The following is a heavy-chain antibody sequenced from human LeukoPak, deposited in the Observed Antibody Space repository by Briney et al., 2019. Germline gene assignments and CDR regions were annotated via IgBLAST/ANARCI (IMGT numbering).Heavy chain of an antibody. CDR3: ARGTGYHDSSGYYSSLHAFDI. CDR2: ISSSSSYI. J-gene: IGHJ3*02. CDR1: GFTFSSYS. D-gene: IGHD3-22*01. Sequence: GGSLRLSCAASGFTFSSYSMNWVRQAPGKGLEWVSSISSSSSYIYYADSVKGRFTISRDNAKNSLYLQMNSLRAEDTAVYYCARGTGYHDSSGYYSSLHAFDIWGQGTMVTVS. V-gene: IGHV3-21*01.